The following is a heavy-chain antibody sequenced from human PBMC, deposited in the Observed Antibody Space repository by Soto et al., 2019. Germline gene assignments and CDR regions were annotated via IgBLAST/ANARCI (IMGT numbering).Heavy chain of an antibody. V-gene: IGHV4-34*01. D-gene: IGHD6-19*01. Sequence: SETLSLTCAVYGGSFSGYYWSWIRQPPGKGLEWIGEINHSGSTNYNPSLKSRVTISVDTSKNQFSLKLSSVTAADTAVYYCARGRRGWLVLQGGAFDIWGQGTMVTVSS. CDR3: ARGRRGWLVLQGGAFDI. CDR2: INHSGST. CDR1: GGSFSGYY. J-gene: IGHJ3*02.